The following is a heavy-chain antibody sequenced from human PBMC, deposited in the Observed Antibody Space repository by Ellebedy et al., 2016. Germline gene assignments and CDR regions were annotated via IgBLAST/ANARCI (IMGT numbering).Heavy chain of an antibody. CDR3: AREQVVTAARHFDY. J-gene: IGHJ4*02. V-gene: IGHV3-33*08. D-gene: IGHD2-21*02. CDR1: GFTFSSYG. Sequence: GGSLRLSCAASGFTFSSYGMHWVRQAPGKGLEWVAVIWYDGSNKYYADSVKGRFTISRDNSKNTLYLQMNSLRAEDTAVYYCAREQVVTAARHFDYWGQGTLVTVSS. CDR2: IWYDGSNK.